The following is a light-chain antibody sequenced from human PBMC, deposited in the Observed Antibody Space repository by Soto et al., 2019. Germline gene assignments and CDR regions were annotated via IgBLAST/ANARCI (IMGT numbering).Light chain of an antibody. CDR3: AAWDDSLDGVV. CDR2: SNN. Sequence: QSVLTQPPSASGTPGQRVTISCSGSSSNIGSKTVHWYQQHPGTAPKLLIYSNNQRPSGVPDRFSGSKSGTSASLAISGLQSEDAADYYCAAWDDSLDGVVFGGGTKLTVL. V-gene: IGLV1-44*01. J-gene: IGLJ2*01. CDR1: SSNIGSKT.